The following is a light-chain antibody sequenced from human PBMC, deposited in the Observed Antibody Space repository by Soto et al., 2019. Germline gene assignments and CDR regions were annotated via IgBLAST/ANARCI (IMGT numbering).Light chain of an antibody. CDR3: QSYDSSLSAVV. Sequence: QSVLTQPPSVSGAPGQRVTISCTGTTSNIGTGYDVHWYRQFPGTAPKLLIYDDTNRPSGVPDRFSGSKSGTSASLAITGLQAEDEADYYCQSYDSSLSAVVFGGGTKVTV. J-gene: IGLJ2*01. CDR1: TSNIGTGYD. V-gene: IGLV1-40*01. CDR2: DDT.